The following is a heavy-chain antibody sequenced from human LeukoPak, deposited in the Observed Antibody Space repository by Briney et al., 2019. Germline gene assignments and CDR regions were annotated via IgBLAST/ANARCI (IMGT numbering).Heavy chain of an antibody. CDR2: IYHSGIT. CDR1: GYSISSHY. V-gene: IGHV4-38-2*01. D-gene: IGHD2-15*01. J-gene: IGHJ5*02. Sequence: SETLSLTCGVSGYSISSHYWGWLRQPPGKGLEWLGTIYHSGITYYNPSLKSRVTISVDTSNNQFSLKLSSVTAADTAVYYCARTVVAATNWFDPWGQGTPVTVSS. CDR3: ARTVVAATNWFDP.